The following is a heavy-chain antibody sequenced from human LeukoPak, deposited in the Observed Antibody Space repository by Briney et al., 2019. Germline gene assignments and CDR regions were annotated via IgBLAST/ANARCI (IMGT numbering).Heavy chain of an antibody. CDR1: GYTFTSYF. Sequence: GASVKVSCKASGYTFTSYFMHWMRQAPAQGLEWMGIINPSGGSTTYAQKFQGRVTMTRDTSTSTVYMELNSLRSEDTALYYCARGQLSSSSFDYWGQGTLVTVSS. J-gene: IGHJ4*02. CDR2: INPSGGST. CDR3: ARGQLSSSSFDY. D-gene: IGHD6-13*01. V-gene: IGHV1-46*01.